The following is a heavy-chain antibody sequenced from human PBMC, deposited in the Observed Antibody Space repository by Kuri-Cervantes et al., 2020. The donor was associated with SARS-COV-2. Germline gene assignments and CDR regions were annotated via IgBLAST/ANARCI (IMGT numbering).Heavy chain of an antibody. CDR2: ISYDGSNK. CDR1: GFTFSSYA. Sequence: GESLKISCAASGFTFSSYAMHWVRQAPGKGLEWVAVISYDGSNKYYADSVKGRFTISRDNSKNTLYLQMNSLRVEDTAVCYCARERSIDTLNNGMDVWGQGTMVTVSS. V-gene: IGHV3-30*07. J-gene: IGHJ6*02. CDR3: ARERSIDTLNNGMDV.